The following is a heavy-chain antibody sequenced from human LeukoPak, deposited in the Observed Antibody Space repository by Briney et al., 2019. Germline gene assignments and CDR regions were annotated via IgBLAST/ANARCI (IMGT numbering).Heavy chain of an antibody. J-gene: IGHJ6*02. CDR3: AKTQHYDFWSGYRGRLGRYYGMDV. V-gene: IGHV3-30*18. CDR1: GFTFSSYG. D-gene: IGHD3-3*01. CDR2: ISYDGSNK. Sequence: AGGSLRLSCAASGFTFSSYGMHWVRQAPGKGLEWVAVISYDGSNKYYADSVKGRFTISRDNSKNTLYLQMNSLRAEDTAVYYCAKTQHYDFWSGYRGRLGRYYGMDVWGQGTTVTVSS.